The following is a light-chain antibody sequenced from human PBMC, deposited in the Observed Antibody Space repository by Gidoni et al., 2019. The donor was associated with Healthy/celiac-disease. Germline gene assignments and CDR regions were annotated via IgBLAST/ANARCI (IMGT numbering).Light chain of an antibody. J-gene: IGKJ1*01. V-gene: IGKV1-39*01. Sequence: DIQMTQSPSSLSASVGDRVTITCRASQSISSYLNWYQQKPGKAPKLLIYAASSLQSGVPSRFSGSGSGTDFTLTISSLQPEDFATYYCQQSYSTPPGFXHXTKVEIK. CDR2: AAS. CDR1: QSISSY. CDR3: QQSYSTPPG.